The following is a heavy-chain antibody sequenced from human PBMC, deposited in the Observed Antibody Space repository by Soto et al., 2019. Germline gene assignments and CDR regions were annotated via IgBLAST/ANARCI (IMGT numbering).Heavy chain of an antibody. Sequence: PSETLSLTCTVSGGSISSGDYYWSWIRQPPGKGLEWIGYIYYSGSTYYNPSLKSRVTISVDTSKNQFSLKLSSVTAADTAVYYCARESVYYGSGSYYNYNWFDPWGQGTLVTVSS. D-gene: IGHD3-10*01. CDR2: IYYSGST. V-gene: IGHV4-30-4*01. CDR1: GGSISSGDYY. J-gene: IGHJ5*02. CDR3: ARESVYYGSGSYYNYNWFDP.